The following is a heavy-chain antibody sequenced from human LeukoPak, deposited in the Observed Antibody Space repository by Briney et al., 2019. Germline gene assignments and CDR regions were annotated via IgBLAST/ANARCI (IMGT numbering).Heavy chain of an antibody. Sequence: PGGSLRLSCAASGLTFSSYAMSWVRQAPGKGLEWVSAISGSGGSTYYADSVKGRFTISRDNSKNTLYLQMNSLRAEDTAVYYCAKSYVWGSYRFDYWGQGTLVTVSS. D-gene: IGHD3-16*02. CDR1: GLTFSSYA. J-gene: IGHJ4*02. CDR3: AKSYVWGSYRFDY. V-gene: IGHV3-23*01. CDR2: ISGSGGST.